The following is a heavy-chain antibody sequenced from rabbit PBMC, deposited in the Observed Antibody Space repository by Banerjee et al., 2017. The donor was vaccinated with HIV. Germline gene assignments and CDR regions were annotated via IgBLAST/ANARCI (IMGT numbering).Heavy chain of an antibody. CDR3: ARGAGGGGAGHNL. V-gene: IGHV1S45*01. J-gene: IGHJ4*01. CDR1: GFSFSSSYW. D-gene: IGHD4-2*01. CDR2: IYTGDGNT. Sequence: EESGGDLVKPEGSLTLTCTASGFSFSSSYWICWVRQAPGKGLEWIACIYTGDGNTAYASWAKGRFTISKPSSTTMTLQMTSLTAADTATYFCARGAGGGGAGHNLWGPGTLVTVS.